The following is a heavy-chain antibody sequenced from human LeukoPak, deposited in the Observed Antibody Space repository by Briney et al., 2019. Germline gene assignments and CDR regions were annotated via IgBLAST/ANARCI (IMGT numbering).Heavy chain of an antibody. CDR3: ARAFRYPQATTLGY. CDR2: IIPIFGTA. CDR1: GGTFSSYA. D-gene: IGHD1-7*01. J-gene: IGHJ4*02. V-gene: IGHV1-69*05. Sequence: GASVKVSCKASGGTFSSYAISWVRQAPGQGLEWMGGIIPIFGTANYAQKFQGRVTITTDESTSTAYMELSSLRSEDTAVYYCARAFRYPQATTLGYWGQGTLVTVSS.